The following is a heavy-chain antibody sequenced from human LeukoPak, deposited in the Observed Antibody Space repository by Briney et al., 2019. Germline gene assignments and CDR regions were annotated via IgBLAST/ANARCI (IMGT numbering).Heavy chain of an antibody. Sequence: SETLSLTCTVSGGSISGSSYYWGWIRQPPGKELEWIGNIYYSGSTYYNPSLKSRVTISVDTSKNQFSLKLSSVTAADTAVYYCTRGLWGSEDSWGQGTLVTVSS. J-gene: IGHJ4*02. CDR3: TRGLWGSEDS. CDR1: GGSISGSSYY. V-gene: IGHV4-39*01. CDR2: IYYSGST. D-gene: IGHD4/OR15-4a*01.